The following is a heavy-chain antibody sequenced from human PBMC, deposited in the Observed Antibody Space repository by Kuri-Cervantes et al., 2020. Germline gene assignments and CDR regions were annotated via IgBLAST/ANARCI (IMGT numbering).Heavy chain of an antibody. CDR1: GFTFSTYS. V-gene: IGHV3-48*04. CDR3: ASGAALDALDI. CDR2: ISSSGSTI. J-gene: IGHJ3*02. D-gene: IGHD6-6*01. Sequence: GESLKISCVASGFTFSTYSMNWVRQAPGKGLEWVSYISSSGSTIYYADSVKGRFTISRDNAKNSLYLQMNSLRAEDTAVYYCASGAALDALDIWGQGTMVTVSS.